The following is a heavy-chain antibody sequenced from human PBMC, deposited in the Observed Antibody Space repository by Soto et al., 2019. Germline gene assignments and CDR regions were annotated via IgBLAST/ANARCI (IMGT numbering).Heavy chain of an antibody. J-gene: IGHJ6*02. D-gene: IGHD3-10*01. CDR3: ARVGNYYGSGTPRPHYNYAMDA. CDR1: GYRITSQS. Sequence: EASVKVSCKASGYRITSQSMHWVRQAPGQRLEWMGWINAGNGNTKYSQKFQGRVTITRDTSANTAYMELRSLRSDDTAVYFCARVGNYYGSGTPRPHYNYAMDAWGQGTTVTVSS. CDR2: INAGNGNT. V-gene: IGHV1-3*01.